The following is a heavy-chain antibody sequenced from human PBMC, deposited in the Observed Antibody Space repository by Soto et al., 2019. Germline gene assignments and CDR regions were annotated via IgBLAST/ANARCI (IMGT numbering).Heavy chain of an antibody. J-gene: IGHJ4*02. CDR3: ARVSTSALGSYYTLDY. D-gene: IGHD3-10*01. Sequence: SETLSLTCTVSGDSISSHYWSWIRQPPGKGLEWIGFGSTKYNPSLKSRIRISVDTSKNQFSLNLTSATAADTAVYYCARVSTSALGSYYTLDYWGQGTLVTVSS. CDR1: GDSISSHY. CDR2: GST. V-gene: IGHV4-59*11.